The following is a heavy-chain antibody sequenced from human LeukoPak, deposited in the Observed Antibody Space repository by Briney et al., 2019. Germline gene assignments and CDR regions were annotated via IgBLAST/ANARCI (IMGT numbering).Heavy chain of an antibody. D-gene: IGHD1-26*01. J-gene: IGHJ5*02. CDR3: ARRPIVGSTGFYFDP. CDR1: GGSISSSKDY. CDR2: IYYSENT. V-gene: IGHV4-39*01. Sequence: SETLSLTCTVSGGSISSSKDYWGWIRQPPGKGLEWIGSIYYSENTYYNPSLKSRVSISVDTSKNQFSLKLASLTAADTVVYYCARRPIVGSTGFYFDPWGPGTLVTVSS.